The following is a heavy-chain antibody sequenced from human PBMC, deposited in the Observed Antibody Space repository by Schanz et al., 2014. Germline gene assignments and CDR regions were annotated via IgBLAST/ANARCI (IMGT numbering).Heavy chain of an antibody. J-gene: IGHJ4*02. D-gene: IGHD3-9*01. CDR2: INTYNGNM. V-gene: IGHV1-18*01. CDR3: ARGWGYDALTGYVF. Sequence: QVQLVQSGGEVKKPGASVKVSCKASGYTFTFTTYGISWVRQVPGQGLEWMGWINTYNGNMNYAPKFQGRVTMTTDTSTSTAYMELRSLRSDDTAVYYCARGWGYDALTGYVFWGQGTLVTVSS. CDR1: GYTFTFTTYG.